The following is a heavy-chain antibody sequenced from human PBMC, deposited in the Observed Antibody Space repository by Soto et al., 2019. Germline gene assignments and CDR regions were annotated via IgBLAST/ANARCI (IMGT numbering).Heavy chain of an antibody. V-gene: IGHV3-30*18. CDR1: GFTFSSYG. CDR3: AKGSPLITMIVVVITLDDAFDI. D-gene: IGHD3-22*01. J-gene: IGHJ3*02. CDR2: ISYDGSNK. Sequence: GGSLRLSCAASGFTFSSYGMHWVRQAPGKGLEWVAVISYDGSNKYYADSVKGRFTISRDNSKNTLYLQMNSLRAEDTAVYYCAKGSPLITMIVVVITLDDAFDIWGQGTMVTVSS.